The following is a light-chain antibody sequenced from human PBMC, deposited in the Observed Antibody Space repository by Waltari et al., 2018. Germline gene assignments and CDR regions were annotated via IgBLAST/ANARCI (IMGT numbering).Light chain of an antibody. Sequence: DIQMTQSPSSLSASVGDRVTITCRASQGINTYLNWYQQVPGKAPILLIYGASSLRSGVPSRFSGSGSGTEFTLTVTSLQPEDFATYFCQQTYSVPLSFGGGTKVEIK. CDR2: GAS. J-gene: IGKJ4*01. V-gene: IGKV1-39*01. CDR3: QQTYSVPLS. CDR1: QGINTY.